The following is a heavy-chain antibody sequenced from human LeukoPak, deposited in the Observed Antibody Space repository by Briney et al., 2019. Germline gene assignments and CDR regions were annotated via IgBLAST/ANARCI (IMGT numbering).Heavy chain of an antibody. V-gene: IGHV4-59*08. CDR2: IYYSGST. Sequence: SETLSLTCTVSGGSISSYYWSWIRQPPGKGLEWIGYIYYSGSTNYNPSLKSRVTISVDTSKNQFSLKLSSGPAADTAVYYCARHPNCSGGSCYNWFDPWGQGTLVTVSS. CDR1: GGSISSYY. D-gene: IGHD2-15*01. CDR3: ARHPNCSGGSCYNWFDP. J-gene: IGHJ5*02.